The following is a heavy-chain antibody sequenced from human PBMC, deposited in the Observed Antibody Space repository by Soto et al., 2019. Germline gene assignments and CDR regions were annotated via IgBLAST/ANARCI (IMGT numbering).Heavy chain of an antibody. J-gene: IGHJ5*02. V-gene: IGHV1-3*01. CDR1: GYTFTSYS. CDR3: AREGRSSWYTRSSFDP. D-gene: IGHD6-13*01. Sequence: ASVKVSCKASGYTFTSYSMHWVRQAPGQRLEWMGWINAGDGNTKYSQKFQGRVTITRDTSASTAYMELSSLRSEDTAVYYCAREGRSSWYTRSSFDPWGQGTLVTVSS. CDR2: INAGDGNT.